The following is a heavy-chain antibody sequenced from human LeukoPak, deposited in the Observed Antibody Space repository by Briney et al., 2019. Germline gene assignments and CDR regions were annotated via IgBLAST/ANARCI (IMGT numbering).Heavy chain of an antibody. D-gene: IGHD6-25*01. CDR2: IYYSGST. CDR1: GGSISSYY. V-gene: IGHV4-59*01. J-gene: IGHJ6*03. Sequence: PSETLSLTCTASGGSISSYYWSWIRQPPGKGLEWIGYIYYSGSTNYNPSLKSRVTISVDTSKNQFSLKLSSVTAADTAVYYCARVSGEYYYYYYMDVWGKGTTVTVSS. CDR3: ARVSGEYYYYYYMDV.